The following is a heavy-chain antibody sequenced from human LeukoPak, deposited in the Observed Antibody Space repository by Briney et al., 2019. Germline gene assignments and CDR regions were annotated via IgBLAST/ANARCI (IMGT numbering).Heavy chain of an antibody. CDR1: GFTFSSYS. CDR3: ARDLDCSSTSCYPSYWYYYGMDV. CDR2: ISSSSSTI. D-gene: IGHD2-2*01. J-gene: IGHJ6*02. Sequence: PRGSLRLSCAPSGFTFSSYSMNWVRPAPGEGLEWVSYISSSSSTIYYADSVKGRFTISRDNAKKSLYLQMNSLRDEDTAVYYCARDLDCSSTSCYPSYWYYYGMDVWGQGTTVTVSS. V-gene: IGHV3-48*02.